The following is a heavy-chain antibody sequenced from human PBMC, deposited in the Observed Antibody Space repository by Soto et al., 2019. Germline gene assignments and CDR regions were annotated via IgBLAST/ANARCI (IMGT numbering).Heavy chain of an antibody. V-gene: IGHV3-23*01. CDR2: ISGSGGST. D-gene: IGHD3-22*01. J-gene: IGHJ4*02. Sequence: EVQLLESGGGLVQPGGSLRLSCAASGFTFSSYAMSWVRQAPGKGLEWVSAISGSGGSTYYADSVKGRFTISRDNSKNTLYLQMNSLRAEDAAVYYCAKDLTMIVVGQADYWGQGTLVTVSS. CDR1: GFTFSSYA. CDR3: AKDLTMIVVGQADY.